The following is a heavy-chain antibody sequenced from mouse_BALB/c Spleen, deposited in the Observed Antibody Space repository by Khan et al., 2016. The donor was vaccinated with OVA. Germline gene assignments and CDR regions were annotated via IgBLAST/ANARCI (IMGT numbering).Heavy chain of an antibody. J-gene: IGHJ1*01. CDR3: AREANWDGYFDV. CDR1: GISITTGNYR. D-gene: IGHD4-1*01. CDR2: IYYSGTI. V-gene: IGHV3-5*02. Sequence: EVQLQESGPGLVKPSQTVSLTCTVTGISITTGNYRWSWIRQFPGNKLEWIGYIYYSGTITYNPSLTSRTTITRDTSKNPFFLEMNSLTAEDTATYYCAREANWDGYFDVWGAGTTVTVSS.